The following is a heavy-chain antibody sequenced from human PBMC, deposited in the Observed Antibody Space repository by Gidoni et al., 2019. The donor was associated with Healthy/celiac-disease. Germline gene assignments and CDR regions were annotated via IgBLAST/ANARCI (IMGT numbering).Heavy chain of an antibody. D-gene: IGHD6-13*01. V-gene: IGHV3-30*04. Sequence: VQMVESGGGVVQPGRSLRLSCAASGFTFSSYVMHWVRQAPGKGLEWVAVISYDGSNKYYADSVKGRFTISRDNSKNTLYLQMNSLRAEDTAVYYCARDGRQQLDGGAFDIWGQGTMVTVSS. CDR2: ISYDGSNK. CDR1: GFTFSSYV. CDR3: ARDGRQQLDGGAFDI. J-gene: IGHJ3*02.